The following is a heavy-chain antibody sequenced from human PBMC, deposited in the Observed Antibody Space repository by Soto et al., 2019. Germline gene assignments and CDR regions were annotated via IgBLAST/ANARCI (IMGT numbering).Heavy chain of an antibody. CDR3: ARRGSGNYYDY. CDR1: GFTFSSFA. Sequence: EVQLLESGGGLVQPGGSLRLSCAASGFTFSSFAMRWVRQAPGKGLEWVSSSSGSGDSAYYADSVKGRFTISRDNSKNTLYLQMNSLRAEDTAVYYCARRGSGNYYDYWVQGTLVTVSS. J-gene: IGHJ4*02. V-gene: IGHV3-23*01. D-gene: IGHD1-26*01. CDR2: SSGSGDSA.